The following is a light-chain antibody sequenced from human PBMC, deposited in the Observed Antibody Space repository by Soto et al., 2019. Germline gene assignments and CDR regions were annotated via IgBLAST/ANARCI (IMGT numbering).Light chain of an antibody. V-gene: IGKV1-33*01. Sequence: DIQMTQSPSSVSASVGDRVPITCRASQSISSYLNWYQQKPGKAPKLLIYDASNLETGVPSRFSGSGSGTDFTFTINSLQPEDIAIYYCQQYDNRPLTFGGGTKVDIK. CDR2: DAS. CDR3: QQYDNRPLT. J-gene: IGKJ4*01. CDR1: QSISSY.